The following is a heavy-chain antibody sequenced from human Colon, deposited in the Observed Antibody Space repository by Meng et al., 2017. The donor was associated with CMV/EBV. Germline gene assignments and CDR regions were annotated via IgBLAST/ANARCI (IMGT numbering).Heavy chain of an antibody. CDR1: GGSISSYY. Sequence: GSLRLSCTVSGGSISSYYWSWIRQSPEKGLEWLGHMYYTGSTNYNPALKSRVTISVDTSKNQFSLRLRSVTAADTAVYYCARERTGSSTWTDYYYYAMDVWGQGTTVTVSS. CDR2: MYYTGST. CDR3: ARERTGSSTWTDYYYYAMDV. D-gene: IGHD6-13*01. J-gene: IGHJ6*02. V-gene: IGHV4-59*01.